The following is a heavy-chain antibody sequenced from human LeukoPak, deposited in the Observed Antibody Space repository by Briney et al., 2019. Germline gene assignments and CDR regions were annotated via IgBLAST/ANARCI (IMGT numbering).Heavy chain of an antibody. D-gene: IGHD6-13*01. CDR3: ARPIAAAASYYFDY. V-gene: IGHV4-39*01. J-gene: IGHJ4*02. Sequence: KPSETLSLTCTVSGGSISSSSYYWRWIRQPPGKGLEWIGSIYYSGSTYYNPSLKSRVTISVDTSKNQFSLKLSSVTAADTAVYYCARPIAAAASYYFDYWGQGTLVSVSS. CDR1: GGSISSSSYY. CDR2: IYYSGST.